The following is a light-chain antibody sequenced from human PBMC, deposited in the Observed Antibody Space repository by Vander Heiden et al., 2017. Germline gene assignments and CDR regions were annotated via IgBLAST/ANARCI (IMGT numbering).Light chain of an antibody. V-gene: IGLV1-36*01. J-gene: IGLJ2*01. CDR3: AAWDDSLNGVV. Sequence: QSVLTQPPSVSEAPRPRVTISCSGSSSNIGNNAVNWYQQLPGKAPKLLIYNDDLLPSGVSDRFSGSKSGTSASLAISGLQSEDEADYYCAAWDDSLNGVVFGGGTKLTVL. CDR1: SSNIGNNA. CDR2: NDD.